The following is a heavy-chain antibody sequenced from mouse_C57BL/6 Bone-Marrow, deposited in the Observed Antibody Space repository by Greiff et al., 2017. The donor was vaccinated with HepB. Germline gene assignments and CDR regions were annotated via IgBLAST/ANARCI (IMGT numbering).Heavy chain of an antibody. D-gene: IGHD1-1*01. CDR3: ARSGLLRYAMDY. CDR1: GYTFTSYG. V-gene: IGHV1-81*01. CDR2: IYPRSGNT. J-gene: IGHJ4*01. Sequence: QVQLQQSGAELARPGASVKLSCKASGYTFTSYGISWVKQRTGQGLEWIGEIYPRSGNTYYNEKFKGKATLTADKSSSTAYMELRSLTSDDSAVYFCARSGLLRYAMDYWGQGTSVTVSS.